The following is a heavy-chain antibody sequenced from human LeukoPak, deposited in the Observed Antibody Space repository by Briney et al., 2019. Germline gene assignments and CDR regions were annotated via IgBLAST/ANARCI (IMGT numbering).Heavy chain of an antibody. CDR2: INHSGST. J-gene: IGHJ4*02. CDR3: ARGAGPAKLDY. V-gene: IGHV4-34*01. D-gene: IGHD4/OR15-4a*01. CDR1: GGSFSGYY. Sequence: SETLSLTCAVYGGSFSGYYWSWIRQPPGKGLEWIGEINHSGSTNYNPSLKSRVTISVDTSKNQLSLKLSSVTAADTAVYYCARGAGPAKLDYWGQGTLVTVSS.